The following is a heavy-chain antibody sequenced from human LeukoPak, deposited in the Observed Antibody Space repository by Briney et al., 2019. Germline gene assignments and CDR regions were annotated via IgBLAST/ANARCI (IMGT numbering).Heavy chain of an antibody. J-gene: IGHJ4*02. CDR2: INHSGST. D-gene: IGHD3-3*01. V-gene: IGHV4-34*01. CDR3: ARGAEYYAIWRGYAGYSDY. CDR1: GGSISTYY. Sequence: SETLSLTCTVSGGSISTYYWSWIRQPPGKGLEWIGEINHSGSTNYNPSLRSRVTISLDRSKKKFSLKLTSVTAADTAVYFCARGAEYYAIWRGYAGYSDYWGQGISVTVSS.